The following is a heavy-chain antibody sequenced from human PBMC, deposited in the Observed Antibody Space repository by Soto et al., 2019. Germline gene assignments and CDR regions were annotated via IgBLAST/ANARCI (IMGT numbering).Heavy chain of an antibody. CDR2: ISGSGGST. J-gene: IGHJ4*02. Sequence: EVQLLESGGGLVQPGGSLRLSCAASGFTFSSYAMSWVRQAPGKGLEWVSAISGSGGSTYYADSVKGRFTISRDNSTNALYLQMTSQRAEDTAVYYCAEGYTGGAVAGTFDYSGQGTLVTVCS. V-gene: IGHV3-23*01. CDR3: AEGYTGGAVAGTFDY. D-gene: IGHD6-19*01. CDR1: GFTFSSYA.